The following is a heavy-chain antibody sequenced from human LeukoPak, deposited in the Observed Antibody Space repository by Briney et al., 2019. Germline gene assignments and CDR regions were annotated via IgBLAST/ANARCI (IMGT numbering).Heavy chain of an antibody. J-gene: IGHJ3*02. V-gene: IGHV3-9*01. CDR2: ISWNSGSI. Sequence: PGRSLRLSCAASGFTFDDYAMHWVRQAPGKGLEGVSGISWNSGSIGYADSVKGRFTISRDNAKNSLYLQMNSLRAEDTALYYCAKGQTDYYDSSGPKGAFDIWGQGTMVTVSS. D-gene: IGHD3-22*01. CDR3: AKGQTDYYDSSGPKGAFDI. CDR1: GFTFDDYA.